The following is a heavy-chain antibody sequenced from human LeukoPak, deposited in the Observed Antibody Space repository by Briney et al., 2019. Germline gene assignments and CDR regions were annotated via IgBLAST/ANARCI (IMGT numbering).Heavy chain of an antibody. Sequence: ASVKVSCTVSVYTLTDLSTHWVRQAPGKGREWMGGLDPADGETIYAQKFQGRVTMTEDTSTDTAYMELNSLRSEDTAVYYCATHRTTVITGLVYWGQGTLVSVSS. V-gene: IGHV1-24*01. CDR3: ATHRTTVITGLVY. CDR1: VYTLTDLS. D-gene: IGHD4-17*01. CDR2: LDPADGET. J-gene: IGHJ4*02.